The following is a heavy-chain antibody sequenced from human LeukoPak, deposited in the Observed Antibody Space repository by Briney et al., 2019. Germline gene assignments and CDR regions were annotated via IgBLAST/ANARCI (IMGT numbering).Heavy chain of an antibody. J-gene: IGHJ5*02. CDR3: ASTRRAPTYYYGSGSYRSPYNWFDP. Sequence: SETLSLTCAVYGGSFSGYYWSWIRQPPGKGLEWIGEINHSGSTNYNPSLKSWVTISVDTSKNQFSLKLSSVTAADTAVYYCASTRRAPTYYYGSGSYRSPYNWFDPWGQGTLVTVSS. V-gene: IGHV4-34*01. CDR2: INHSGST. D-gene: IGHD3-10*01. CDR1: GGSFSGYY.